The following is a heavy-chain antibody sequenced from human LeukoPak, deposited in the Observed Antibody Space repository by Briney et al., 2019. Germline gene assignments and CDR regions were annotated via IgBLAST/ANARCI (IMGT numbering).Heavy chain of an antibody. CDR1: GFTFTSYA. J-gene: IGHJ4*02. D-gene: IGHD2-2*01. Sequence: GGSLRLSCAASGFTFTSYAMSWVRQAPGKGLEWVSAISGSGGSTYYADSVKGRFTISRDNSKNTLYLQMNSLRAEDTAVYYCAKRGERDIVVVPAAIPFDYWGQGTLVTVSS. CDR2: ISGSGGST. V-gene: IGHV3-23*01. CDR3: AKRGERDIVVVPAAIPFDY.